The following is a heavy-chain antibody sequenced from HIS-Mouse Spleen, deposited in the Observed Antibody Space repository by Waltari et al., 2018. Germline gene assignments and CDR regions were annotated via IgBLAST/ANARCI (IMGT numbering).Heavy chain of an antibody. CDR2: IYYSGST. CDR3: AREIPYSSSWYDWYFDL. J-gene: IGHJ2*01. V-gene: IGHV4-39*07. D-gene: IGHD6-13*01. CDR1: GGSISSSSYY. Sequence: QLQLQESGPGLGKPSETLSLTCTVSGGSISSSSYYWGWIRQPPGKGLEWIGSIYYSGSTYYNPSLKSRVTILVDTSKNQFSLKLSSVTAADTAVYYCAREIPYSSSWYDWYFDLWGRGTLVTVSS.